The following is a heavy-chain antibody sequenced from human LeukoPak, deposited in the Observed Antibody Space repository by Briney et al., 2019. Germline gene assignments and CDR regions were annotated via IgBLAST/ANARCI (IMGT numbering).Heavy chain of an antibody. CDR2: INHSGST. D-gene: IGHD2-15*01. Sequence: PSETLSLTCAVYGGSFSGYYWSWIRQPPGKGLECIGEINHSGSTNYNPSLKSRVTISVDTSKNQFSLKLSSVTAADTAVYYCARGSPLNIVVVVSATRRHGYFDLWGRRTLVTVSS. CDR3: ARGSPLNIVVVVSATRRHGYFDL. CDR1: GGSFSGYY. J-gene: IGHJ2*01. V-gene: IGHV4-34*01.